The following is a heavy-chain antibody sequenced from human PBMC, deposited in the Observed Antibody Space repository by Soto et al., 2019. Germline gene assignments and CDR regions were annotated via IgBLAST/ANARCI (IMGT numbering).Heavy chain of an antibody. D-gene: IGHD3-10*01. CDR1: GFTFSSYS. V-gene: IGHV3-21*01. CDR2: ISSSSSYI. CDR3: ARTLKPFKLLWFGELSPPVYYYYYMDV. Sequence: GGSLRLSCAASGFTFSSYSMNWVRQAPGKGLEWVSSISSSSSYIYYADSVKGRFTISRDNAKNSLYLQMNSLRAEDTAVYYCARTLKPFKLLWFGELSPPVYYYYYMDVWGKGTTVTVSS. J-gene: IGHJ6*03.